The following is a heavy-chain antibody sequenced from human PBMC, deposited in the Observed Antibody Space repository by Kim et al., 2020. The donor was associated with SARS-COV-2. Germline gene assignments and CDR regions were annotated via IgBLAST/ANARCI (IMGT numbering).Heavy chain of an antibody. CDR3: ARVGYCSSTSCYIGY. V-gene: IGHV3-30*06. D-gene: IGHD2-2*02. Sequence: GSVKGRFNISRDNSKNTLYLQMNSLRAEDTAVYYCARVGYCSSTSCYIGYWGQGTLGTVSS. J-gene: IGHJ4*02.